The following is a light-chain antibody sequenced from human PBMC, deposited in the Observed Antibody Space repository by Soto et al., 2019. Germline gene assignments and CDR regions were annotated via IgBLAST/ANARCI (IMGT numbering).Light chain of an antibody. CDR1: QGISSY. V-gene: IGKV1-8*01. Sequence: AIRMTQSPSSLSASTGDRVTITCRASQGISSYLAWYQQKPGKAPKLLIYAASTLQSGVPSRLSGSGSGTDFTLTISCLQSEDFATYYCQQYYSYQTFGQGTKVDIK. CDR2: AAS. CDR3: QQYYSYQT. J-gene: IGKJ1*01.